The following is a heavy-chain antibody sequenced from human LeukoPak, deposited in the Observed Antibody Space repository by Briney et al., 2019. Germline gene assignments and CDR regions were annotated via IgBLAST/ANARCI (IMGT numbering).Heavy chain of an antibody. CDR3: ARRGVLGGYVGL. Sequence: GGSLRLSCAGSGLSFSNYWMSCVRRAPGEGLVWVANIKQDGSEIYYVDSVKGRFTISRDNAENSVYLQMNSLRAEDTAVYYCARRGVLGGYVGLWGQGTLVTVSS. V-gene: IGHV3-7*05. CDR1: GLSFSNYW. J-gene: IGHJ4*02. CDR2: IKQDGSEI. D-gene: IGHD5-12*01.